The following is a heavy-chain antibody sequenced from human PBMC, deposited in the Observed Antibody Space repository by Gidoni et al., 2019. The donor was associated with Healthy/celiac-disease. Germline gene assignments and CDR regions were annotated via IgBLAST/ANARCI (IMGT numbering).Heavy chain of an antibody. D-gene: IGHD6-19*01. CDR2: ISSSSSYT. CDR1: GFTFSSYS. Sequence: EVQLVESGGGLVKPGGSLGLSCAASGFTFSSYSMNWVRQAPGKGLEWVSSISSSSSYTYYADSVKGRFTISRDNAKNSLDLQMNSLRAEDTAVYYCARDGDHSSGWSPSRADYWGQGTLVTVSS. CDR3: ARDGDHSSGWSPSRADY. J-gene: IGHJ4*02. V-gene: IGHV3-21*01.